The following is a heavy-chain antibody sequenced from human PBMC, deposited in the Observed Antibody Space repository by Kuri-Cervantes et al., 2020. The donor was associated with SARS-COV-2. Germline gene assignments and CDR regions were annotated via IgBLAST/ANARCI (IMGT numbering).Heavy chain of an antibody. V-gene: IGHV3-23*01. Sequence: GESLKISCAASGFTFSSYAMSWVRQAPGKGLEWVSAISGSGGSTYYADSVKGRFTISRDNSKNTLYLQMNSLRAEDTAVYYCAKDSLRRPFYYYYYYMDVWGKGTTVTVSS. CDR2: ISGSGGST. D-gene: IGHD4-17*01. CDR1: GFTFSSYA. CDR3: AKDSLRRPFYYYYYYMDV. J-gene: IGHJ6*03.